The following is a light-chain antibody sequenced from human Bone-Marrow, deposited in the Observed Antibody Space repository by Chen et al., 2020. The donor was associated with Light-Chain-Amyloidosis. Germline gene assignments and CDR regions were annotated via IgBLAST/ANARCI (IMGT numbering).Light chain of an antibody. Sequence: FMLTQPRAVSESPGKTVTISCTRSRGSIAGNYVQWFQQRPGRSPTTVIFEDNLRPPGVPDRFSGSIDTSSTAAALSISGLKPEDEADYSCQSYDTSVRVFGGGTRLTVL. CDR2: EDN. J-gene: IGLJ3*02. CDR3: QSYDTSVRV. CDR1: RGSIAGNY. V-gene: IGLV6-57*01.